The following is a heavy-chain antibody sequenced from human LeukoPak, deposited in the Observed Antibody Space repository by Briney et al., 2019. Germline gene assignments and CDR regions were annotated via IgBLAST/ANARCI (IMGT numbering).Heavy chain of an antibody. Sequence: PSETLSLTCTVSGGSISSYYWSWIRQPPGKGLEGIGYIYCSGSTNYNPSLKSRVTISVDTPKNQFSLKLSSVTAADTAVYYCARGGRRDNVFDYWGQGTLVTVSS. CDR1: GGSISSYY. CDR2: IYCSGST. D-gene: IGHD1-1*01. CDR3: ARGGRRDNVFDY. V-gene: IGHV4-59*01. J-gene: IGHJ4*02.